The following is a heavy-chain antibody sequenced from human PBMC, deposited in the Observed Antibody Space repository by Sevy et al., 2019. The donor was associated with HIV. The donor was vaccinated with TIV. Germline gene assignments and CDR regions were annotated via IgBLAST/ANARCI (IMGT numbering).Heavy chain of an antibody. V-gene: IGHV1-69*13. CDR1: GGTFSSYA. CDR2: IIPIFGTA. Sequence: ASVKVSCKASGGTFSSYAISWVRQAPGQGLEWMGGIIPIFGTANYAQKFQGRVTITADESTSTAYMELSSLRSEDTAVYYCASSNCSSTSCSYYYYYGMDVWGQGTTVTVSS. D-gene: IGHD2-2*01. J-gene: IGHJ6*02. CDR3: ASSNCSSTSCSYYYYYGMDV.